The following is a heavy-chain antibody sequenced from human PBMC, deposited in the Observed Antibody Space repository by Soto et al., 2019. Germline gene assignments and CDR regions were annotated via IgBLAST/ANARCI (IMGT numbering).Heavy chain of an antibody. CDR3: ARGVLYSSGWDSDLDY. CDR2: IYYSGST. J-gene: IGHJ4*02. V-gene: IGHV4-31*03. Sequence: QVQLQELGPGLVKPSQTLSLTCTVSGGSISSGGYYWSWIRQHPGKGLEWIGYIYYSGSTYYNPSLKSRVTLSVDTSKNQFSLKLSSVTAADTAVYYCARGVLYSSGWDSDLDYWGQGTLVTVSS. CDR1: GGSISSGGYY. D-gene: IGHD6-19*01.